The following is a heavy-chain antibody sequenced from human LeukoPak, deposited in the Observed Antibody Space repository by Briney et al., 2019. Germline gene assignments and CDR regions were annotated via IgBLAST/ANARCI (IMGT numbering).Heavy chain of an antibody. CDR1: GFTVSTSY. J-gene: IGHJ4*02. Sequence: GGSLRLSCAASGFTVSTSYMTWVRQAPGKGLEWVSYISSSGSTIYYADSVKGRFTISRDNAKNSLYLQMNSLRAEDTAVYYCARDRLRIFGVVTYMFDYWGQGTLVTVSS. CDR3: ARDRLRIFGVVTYMFDY. V-gene: IGHV3-11*01. CDR2: ISSSGSTI. D-gene: IGHD3-3*01.